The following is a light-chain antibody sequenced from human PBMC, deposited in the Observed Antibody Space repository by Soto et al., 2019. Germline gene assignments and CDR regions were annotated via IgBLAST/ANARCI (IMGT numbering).Light chain of an antibody. CDR1: SSDVGGYDY. J-gene: IGLJ2*01. CDR3: NSYTSSSTLVV. V-gene: IGLV2-14*01. Sequence: QSALTQPASVSGSPGQSITISCKGTSSDVGGYDYVSWYQQHPGKAPKLMIYDVTNRPSGVSNRFSGSKSGNTASLTISGRQAEDEAEYYCNSYTSSSTLVVFGGGTKVTVL. CDR2: DVT.